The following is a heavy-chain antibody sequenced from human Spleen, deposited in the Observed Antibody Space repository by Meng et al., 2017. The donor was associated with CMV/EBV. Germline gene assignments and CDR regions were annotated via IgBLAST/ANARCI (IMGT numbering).Heavy chain of an antibody. Sequence: GSLRLSCAVYGVSFRDAFWTWIRQPPGKGLEWIGETSHGGVSNYNPSFKSRVTMSVDTSKNQFSLRLTSVTAADTAVYYCARIPAKFWSGYFDYWSQGAPVTVSS. J-gene: IGHJ4*02. V-gene: IGHV4-34*01. CDR1: GVSFRDAF. CDR2: TSHGGVS. D-gene: IGHD3-3*01. CDR3: ARIPAKFWSGYFDY.